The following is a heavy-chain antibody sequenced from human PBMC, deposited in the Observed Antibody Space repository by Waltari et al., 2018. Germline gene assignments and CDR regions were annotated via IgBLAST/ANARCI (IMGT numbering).Heavy chain of an antibody. CDR2: ITPIFGTS. D-gene: IGHD3-10*01. Sequence: QVQLVQSGAEVKKPGSSVKVSCSASEGPFSTYAISWVRQAPGQGLEWMGQITPIFGTSNYAQKFQARVTLTADDSTSTAYMELTTLKSDDTAVYFCASFRPEVGSTFWGQGTLVTVSS. CDR3: ASFRPEVGSTF. V-gene: IGHV1-69*12. CDR1: EGPFSTYA. J-gene: IGHJ4*02.